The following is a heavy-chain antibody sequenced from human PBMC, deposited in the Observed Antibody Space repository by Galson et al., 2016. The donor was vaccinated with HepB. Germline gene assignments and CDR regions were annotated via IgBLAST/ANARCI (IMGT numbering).Heavy chain of an antibody. Sequence: SLRLSCAASGFTFRDYAMTWVRQAPGKGLEWVSSIVSSGSKTYYADSVQGRFTISRDNSKTSLYLQMTSLRAEDTATYYCAAQLGRRAGFDYWGLGTLVTVS. CDR2: IVSSGSKT. D-gene: IGHD2-2*01. V-gene: IGHV3-21*04. CDR3: AAQLGRRAGFDY. CDR1: GFTFRDYA. J-gene: IGHJ4*02.